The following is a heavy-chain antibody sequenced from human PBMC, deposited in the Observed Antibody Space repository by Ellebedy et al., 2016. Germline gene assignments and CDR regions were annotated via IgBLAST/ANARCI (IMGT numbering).Heavy chain of an antibody. CDR3: ARHDRSIVVVPALDI. D-gene: IGHD2-2*01. CDR1: GYSFTNHW. J-gene: IGHJ3*02. CDR2: IYPGDSDT. V-gene: IGHV5-51*01. Sequence: GESLKISCKGSGYSFTNHWIAWVRQMPGKGLEWMGIIYPGDSDTRYSPSFQGQVTISADKSISTAYLQWSSLKASDSAIYYCARHDRSIVVVPALDIWGQGTKVTLSS.